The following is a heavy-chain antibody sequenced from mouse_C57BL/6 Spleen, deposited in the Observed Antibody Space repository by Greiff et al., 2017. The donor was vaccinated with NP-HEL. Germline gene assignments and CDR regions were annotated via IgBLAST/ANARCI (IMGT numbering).Heavy chain of an antibody. CDR2: IYPGSGST. D-gene: IGHD1-1*01. CDR3: ARGYYGSSWGYFDY. J-gene: IGHJ2*01. Sequence: VQLQQPGAELVKPGASVKMSCKASGYTFTSYWLTWVKQRPGQGLEWIGDIYPGSGSTNYNEKFKSKATLTVDTSSSTAYMQLSSLTSEDSAVDYCARGYYGSSWGYFDYWGQGTTLTVSS. V-gene: IGHV1-55*01. CDR1: GYTFTSYW.